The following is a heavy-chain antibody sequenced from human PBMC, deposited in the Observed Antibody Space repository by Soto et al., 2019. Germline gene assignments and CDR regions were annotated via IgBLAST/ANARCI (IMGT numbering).Heavy chain of an antibody. Sequence: SVKVSCKASGDTFSSYAISWVRQAPGQGLEWMGGIIPIVGTANYAQKFQGRVTITADKSTSTAYMELSSLRSEDTAVYYCASRHSSGWTGYYYYGMDVWGQGTTVTVSS. CDR3: ASRHSSGWTGYYYYGMDV. CDR1: GDTFSSYA. D-gene: IGHD6-19*01. J-gene: IGHJ6*02. V-gene: IGHV1-69*06. CDR2: IIPIVGTA.